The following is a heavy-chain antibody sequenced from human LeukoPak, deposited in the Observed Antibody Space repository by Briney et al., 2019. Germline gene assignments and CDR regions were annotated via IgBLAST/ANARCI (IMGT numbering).Heavy chain of an antibody. J-gene: IGHJ4*02. Sequence: ASVKVSCKASGYTFTSYYMHWVRQAPGQGLEWMGIINPSGGSTSYAQKFQGRVTMTRGMSTSTVYMELSSLRSEDTAVYYCARSRATVDYFDYWGQGTLVTVSS. CDR2: INPSGGST. CDR1: GYTFTSYY. V-gene: IGHV1-46*01. CDR3: ARSRATVDYFDY. D-gene: IGHD1-26*01.